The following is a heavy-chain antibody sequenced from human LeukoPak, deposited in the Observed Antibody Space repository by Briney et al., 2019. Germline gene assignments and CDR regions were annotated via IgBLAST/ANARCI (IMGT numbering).Heavy chain of an antibody. D-gene: IGHD6-19*01. CDR1: GFTFSNYW. J-gene: IGHJ4*02. V-gene: IGHV3-7*01. Sequence: GGSLRLSCAVSGFTFSNYWMTWVRQAPGKGLEWVANIKQDGSEKSYVDSVKGRFTISRDNTKNSLYLQMNSLRAEDTAVYFCAREWAGPSFDYWGQGTLVTVSS. CDR3: AREWAGPSFDY. CDR2: IKQDGSEK.